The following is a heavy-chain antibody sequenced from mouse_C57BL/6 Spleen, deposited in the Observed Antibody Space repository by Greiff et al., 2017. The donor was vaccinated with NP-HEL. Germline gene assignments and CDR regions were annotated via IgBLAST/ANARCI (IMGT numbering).Heavy chain of an antibody. Sequence: VQLQQSGAELVRPGASVKLSCKASGYTFTDYYINWVKQRPGQGLEWIARIYPGSGNTYYNEKFKGKATLTAEKSSITAYMQLSSLTSEDSAVYFCARNVLDYWGQGTSVTVSS. CDR2: IYPGSGNT. J-gene: IGHJ4*01. CDR1: GYTFTDYY. V-gene: IGHV1-76*01. CDR3: ARNVLDY.